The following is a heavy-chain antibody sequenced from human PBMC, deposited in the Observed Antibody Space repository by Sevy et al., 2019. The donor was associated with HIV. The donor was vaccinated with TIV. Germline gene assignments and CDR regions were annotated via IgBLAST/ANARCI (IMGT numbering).Heavy chain of an antibody. CDR1: GFTFRSFS. CDR3: ARDSARVIVPTAGFDS. CDR2: IWYDGRTT. D-gene: IGHD1-1*01. Sequence: GGFLRLSCVASGFTFRSFSMHWVRQAPGKGLEWVAAIWYDGRTTQYADSVQGRFIISRDNSKSTLHLQMNSLRAQDTAIYYCARDSARVIVPTAGFDSWGQGTLVTVSS. J-gene: IGHJ5*01. V-gene: IGHV3-33*01.